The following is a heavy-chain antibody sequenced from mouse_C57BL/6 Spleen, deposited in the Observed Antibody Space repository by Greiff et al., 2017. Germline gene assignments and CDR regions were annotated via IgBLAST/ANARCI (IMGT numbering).Heavy chain of an antibody. CDR1: GFTFSDYY. V-gene: IGHV5-16*01. J-gene: IGHJ1*03. CDR2: INYDGSST. D-gene: IGHD1-1*01. CDR3: ARDDYYGSSHFDV. Sequence: EVKLMESEGGLVQPGSSMKLSCTASGFTFSDYYMAWVRQVPEKGLEWVANINYDGSSTYYLDSLKSRFIISRDNAKNILYLQMSSLKSEDTATYYCARDDYYGSSHFDVWGTGTTVTVSS.